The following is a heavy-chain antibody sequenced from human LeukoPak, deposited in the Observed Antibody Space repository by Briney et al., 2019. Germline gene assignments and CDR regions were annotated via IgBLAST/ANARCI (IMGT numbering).Heavy chain of an antibody. CDR1: GYTFTGYY. CDR2: INPNSGGT. J-gene: IGHJ4*02. V-gene: IGHV1-2*04. Sequence: ASVKVSCKASGYTFTGYYMHWVRQAPGQGLEWMGWINPNSGGTNYAQKFQGWVTMTRDTSTSTVYMELSSLRSEDTAVYYCARAPLLRFLEWLWGYFDYWGQGTLVTVSS. D-gene: IGHD3-3*01. CDR3: ARAPLLRFLEWLWGYFDY.